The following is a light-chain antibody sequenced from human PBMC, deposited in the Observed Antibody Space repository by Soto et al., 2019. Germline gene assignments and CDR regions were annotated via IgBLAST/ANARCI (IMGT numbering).Light chain of an antibody. CDR3: CSYAHSATHNYV. CDR1: SSDVANDKF. CDR2: EGT. Sequence: QSALTQPASVSGSPGQSINVSCTGASSDVANDKFVSWYQQHPGKAPKLMIYEGTKRPSGVSDRFSASKSGDTASLTISGLQAEDESYYYCCSYAHSATHNYVSGTGTNVTVL. J-gene: IGLJ1*01. V-gene: IGLV2-23*01.